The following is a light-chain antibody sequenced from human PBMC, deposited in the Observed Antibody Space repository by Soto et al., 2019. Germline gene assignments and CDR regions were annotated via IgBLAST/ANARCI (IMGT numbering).Light chain of an antibody. Sequence: EIVLTQSPGTLSLSPGERATISCRASQSVSSSYLAWYQQKPGQAPRLLIYGASSRATGIPDRFSGSGAGTDFILTISRLEPEDFAVYYCQQYGSSPPYTFGQGTKLEIK. CDR2: GAS. V-gene: IGKV3-20*01. CDR1: QSVSSSY. J-gene: IGKJ2*01. CDR3: QQYGSSPPYT.